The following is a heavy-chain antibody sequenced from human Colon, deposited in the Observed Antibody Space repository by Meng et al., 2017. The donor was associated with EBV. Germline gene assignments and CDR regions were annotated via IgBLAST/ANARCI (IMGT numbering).Heavy chain of an antibody. J-gene: IGHJ5*02. CDR3: ARVSGRSFDP. V-gene: IGHV4-61*01. CDR2: IYYIGGT. Sequence: QVQLQESGPGLLKPSETLSLTCTVSGYSVATGRYYWSWIRQPPGKGLEWIAYIYYIGGTNYNPSLKSRLTISLDTSKNQFSLSLRSVTAADTAVYYCARVSGRSFDPWGQGTLVTVSS. CDR1: GYSVATGRYY. D-gene: IGHD3-10*01.